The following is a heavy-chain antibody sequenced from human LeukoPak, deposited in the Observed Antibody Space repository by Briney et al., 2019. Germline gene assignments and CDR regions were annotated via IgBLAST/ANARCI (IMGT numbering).Heavy chain of an antibody. Sequence: SETLSLTCTVSGGSISSYYWSWIRQPAGKGLEWLGRIYTSGSTKYNPSLKSRVAISVDTSKNQISLKLSSVTAADTAVYYCAREARYCSSASCYSHWGQGTLVTVSS. D-gene: IGHD2-2*02. CDR1: GGSISSYY. V-gene: IGHV4-4*07. CDR2: IYTSGST. J-gene: IGHJ4*02. CDR3: AREARYCSSASCYSH.